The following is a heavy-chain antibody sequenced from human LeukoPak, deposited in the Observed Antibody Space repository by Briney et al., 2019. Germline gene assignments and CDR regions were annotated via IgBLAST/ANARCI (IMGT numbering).Heavy chain of an antibody. V-gene: IGHV1-18*01. CDR1: GFRFTTFC. D-gene: IGHD6-6*01. Sequence: ASVKVSCKASGFRFTTFCFSWVRQAPGQGLEWVGWISAHNGKTDSAQKFQGRVTMTTDTPTSTAYMELKSLRSDDTAEYYCVRVGSSDLLGKFNYWGQGTRVTVSS. CDR3: VRVGSSDLLGKFNY. CDR2: ISAHNGKT. J-gene: IGHJ4*02.